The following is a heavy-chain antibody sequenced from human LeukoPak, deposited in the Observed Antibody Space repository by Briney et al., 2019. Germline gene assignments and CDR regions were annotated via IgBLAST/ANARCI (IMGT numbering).Heavy chain of an antibody. D-gene: IGHD6-13*01. CDR2: IWYDGSNK. CDR1: GFTFSSYG. Sequence: GGSLRLSCAASGFTFSSYGMHWVRQAPGKGLEWVAVIWYDGSNKYYADSVKGRFTISRDNSKNTLYLQMNSLGAEDTAVYYCARAKGDSSSFDYWGQGTLVTVSS. J-gene: IGHJ4*02. V-gene: IGHV3-33*01. CDR3: ARAKGDSSSFDY.